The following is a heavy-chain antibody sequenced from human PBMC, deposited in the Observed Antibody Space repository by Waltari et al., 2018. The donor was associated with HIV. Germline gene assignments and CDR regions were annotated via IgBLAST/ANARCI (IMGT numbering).Heavy chain of an antibody. Sequence: EVHLVESGGGLVKPGGSLRLSCAASGFTFSSYTMNWVRQAPGKGREGVSSISSTISSTSYADSVKGRFTISRDNAKNSLYLQMNNLRAEDTAVYYCAKGADTLSSGCPDLWGQGVLVTVSS. CDR1: GFTFSSYT. V-gene: IGHV3-21*04. CDR3: AKGADTLSSGCPDL. CDR2: ISSTISST. D-gene: IGHD6-25*01. J-gene: IGHJ5*02.